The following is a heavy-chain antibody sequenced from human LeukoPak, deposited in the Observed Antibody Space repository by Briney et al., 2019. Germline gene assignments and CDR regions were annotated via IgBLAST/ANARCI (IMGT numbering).Heavy chain of an antibody. J-gene: IGHJ4*02. D-gene: IGHD6-19*01. CDR3: AKELAAGVSPSFDY. Sequence: PGGSLRLSCAASGFTFSSYGMHWVRQAPGKGLEWVAGISGSGGSTYYPDSVKGRFTISRDNSKNTLYLQMNSLRAEDTAVYYCAKELAAGVSPSFDYWGQGTLVTVSS. CDR1: GFTFSSYG. CDR2: ISGSGGST. V-gene: IGHV3-23*01.